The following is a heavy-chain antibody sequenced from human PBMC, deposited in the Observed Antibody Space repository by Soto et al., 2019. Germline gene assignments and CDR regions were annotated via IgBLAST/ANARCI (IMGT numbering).Heavy chain of an antibody. CDR1: GGSISRYY. J-gene: IGHJ6*02. CDR3: ARVRIAARTGAYGMDV. Sequence: PSETLSLTCTVSGGSISRYYWSWIRQPAGKGLEWLGRIYTSGSTNYNPSLKSRVTMSVDTSKNQFSLKLSSVTAADTAVYYCARVRIAARTGAYGMDVWGQGTTVTVS. CDR2: IYTSGST. V-gene: IGHV4-4*07. D-gene: IGHD6-6*01.